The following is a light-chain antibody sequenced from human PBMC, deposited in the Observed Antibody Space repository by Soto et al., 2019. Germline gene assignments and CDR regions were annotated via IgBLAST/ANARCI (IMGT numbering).Light chain of an antibody. CDR2: KAS. V-gene: IGKV1-5*03. J-gene: IGKJ1*01. CDR3: QQYGSYSPWT. Sequence: DIQMTQSPPTLSASVGDRVTITCRASQSIGSWLAWYQQKPGKAPKLLIYKASTLESGVPSRFSGSGSGTELILTISSLQPDDFESYYCQQYGSYSPWTFGQGTKVEIK. CDR1: QSIGSW.